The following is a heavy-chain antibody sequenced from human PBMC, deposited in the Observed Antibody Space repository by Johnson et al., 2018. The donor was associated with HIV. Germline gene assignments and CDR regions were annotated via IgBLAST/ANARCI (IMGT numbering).Heavy chain of an antibody. D-gene: IGHD2-2*01. CDR2: IYSGGST. J-gene: IGHJ3*02. V-gene: IGHV3-66*03. CDR1: GFTVSSNY. Sequence: EQLVESGGGLIQPGGSLRLSCVASGFTVSSNYMSWVRQAPGKGLEWVSVIYSGGSTYYADSGKGRFTISRDNSKNTLYLQMNSLRAEDTAVYYCARGYCSSTSCAPEEGNAFDIWGRGTMVTVSS. CDR3: ARGYCSSTSCAPEEGNAFDI.